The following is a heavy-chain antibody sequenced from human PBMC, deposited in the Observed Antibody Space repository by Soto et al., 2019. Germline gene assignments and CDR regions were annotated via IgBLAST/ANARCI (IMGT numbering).Heavy chain of an antibody. CDR2: IGGRGNSA. V-gene: IGHV3-23*01. Sequence: GGSLRLSCAASGFIFTNYAMNWVRQAPGKGLEWVSVIGGRGNSAYYADSVQGRFTVSRDNSKNTLSLQMSSLTADDTAIYYCVREGRGSFDFWGRGTMVTVSS. CDR3: VREGRGSFDF. D-gene: IGHD5-12*01. J-gene: IGHJ3*01. CDR1: GFIFTNYA.